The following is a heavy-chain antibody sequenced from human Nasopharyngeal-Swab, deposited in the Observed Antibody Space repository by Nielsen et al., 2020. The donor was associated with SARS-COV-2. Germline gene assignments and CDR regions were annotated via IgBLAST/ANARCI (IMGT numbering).Heavy chain of an antibody. J-gene: IGHJ6*02. CDR3: ARGGSYYDFWSGYPFNYGMDV. V-gene: IGHV3-33*01. CDR2: IWYDGSNK. CDR1: GFTFSNYG. Sequence: GESLKISCAASGFTFSNYGMHWVRQAPGKGLEWVAVIWYDGSNKYYADSVKGRFTISRDNSKNTLYLQMNSLRAEDTAVYYCARGGSYYDFWSGYPFNYGMDVWGQGTTVTVSS. D-gene: IGHD3-3*01.